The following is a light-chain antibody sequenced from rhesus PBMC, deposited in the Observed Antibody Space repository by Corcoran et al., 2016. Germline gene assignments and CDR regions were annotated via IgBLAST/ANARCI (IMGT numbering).Light chain of an antibody. CDR1: QGISSD. V-gene: IGKV1-32*02. J-gene: IGKJ4*01. CDR2: YAN. Sequence: DIQMSQSPSSLSASVGDRVTITCRASQGISSDLNWYQQKPGKAPKLLIDYANSLATGVPSRFSGGGSGTDFTLTIRNLQPEDFATCCCQHGASNPLTFGGGTKVELK. CDR3: QHGASNPLT.